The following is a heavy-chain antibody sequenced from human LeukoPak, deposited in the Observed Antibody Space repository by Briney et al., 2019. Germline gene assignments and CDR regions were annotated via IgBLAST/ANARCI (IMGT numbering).Heavy chain of an antibody. CDR1: GFTFSNAW. D-gene: IGHD3-3*01. CDR2: IYSKTDGGTT. Sequence: GGSLRLSCAASGFTFSNAWMNWVRQAPGKGLEWVGRIYSKTDGGTTDYAAPVKGRFTISRDDSTNTLSLQMNSLKTEDTAVYYCTTGFFGVVNDAFDIWGQGTTVTVSS. V-gene: IGHV3-15*01. J-gene: IGHJ3*02. CDR3: TTGFFGVVNDAFDI.